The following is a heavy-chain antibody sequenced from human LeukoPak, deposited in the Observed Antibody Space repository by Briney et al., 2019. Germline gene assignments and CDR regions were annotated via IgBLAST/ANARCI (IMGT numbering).Heavy chain of an antibody. CDR3: SRGVVSGRFGDYYYCMDV. Sequence: SETLSLTCAVYGGTFSGHYWTWIRQPPGRGLQWISEINDRGSAHYNPSLESRVSISVDTSKKQFSLKVNSVTAADTAVYYCSRGVVSGRFGDYYYCMDVWGKGTTVTVSS. CDR1: GGTFSGHY. J-gene: IGHJ6*03. V-gene: IGHV4-34*01. D-gene: IGHD3-16*01. CDR2: INDRGSA.